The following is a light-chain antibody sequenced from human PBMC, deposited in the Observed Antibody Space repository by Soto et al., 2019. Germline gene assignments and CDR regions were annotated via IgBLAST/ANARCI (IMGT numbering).Light chain of an antibody. Sequence: IVLTQSPATLSFSPGERATLSCRASQSVSSYLAWYQQKPGQAPRLLIYDASNRATGIPARFSGSGSGTDFTLTISSLEPEDFAVYYCKQRSNWPPLTFVGGIKVDIX. J-gene: IGKJ4*01. CDR2: DAS. V-gene: IGKV3-11*01. CDR3: KQRSNWPPLT. CDR1: QSVSSY.